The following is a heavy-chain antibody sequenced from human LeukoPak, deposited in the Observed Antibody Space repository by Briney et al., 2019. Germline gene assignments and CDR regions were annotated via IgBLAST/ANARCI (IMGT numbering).Heavy chain of an antibody. J-gene: IGHJ4*02. CDR3: AKDKGYYYDSSGYYYFDY. CDR2: ISGSGGST. D-gene: IGHD3-22*01. Sequence: GGSLRLSCAASGFTVSSNYMSWVRQAPGKGLEWVSAISGSGGSTYYADSVKGRFTISRDNSKNTLYLQMSSLRAEDTAVYYCAKDKGYYYDSSGYYYFDYWGQGTLVTVSS. CDR1: GFTVSSNY. V-gene: IGHV3-23*01.